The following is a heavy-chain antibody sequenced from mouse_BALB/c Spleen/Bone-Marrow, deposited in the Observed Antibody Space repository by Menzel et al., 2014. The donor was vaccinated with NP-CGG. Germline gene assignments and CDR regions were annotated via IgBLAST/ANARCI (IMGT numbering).Heavy chain of an antibody. Sequence: VQVVESGPGLVAPSQSLSITCTVSGFSLXSYGVHWVRQPPGKGLEWLGVIWADGSTNYNSALMSRLSISKDNSKSQVFLKMNSLQTDDTAMYYCARDYDYVSWFAYWGQGTLVTVSA. CDR3: ARDYDYVSWFAY. CDR1: GFSLXSYG. D-gene: IGHD2-4*01. J-gene: IGHJ3*01. CDR2: IWADGST. V-gene: IGHV2-9*02.